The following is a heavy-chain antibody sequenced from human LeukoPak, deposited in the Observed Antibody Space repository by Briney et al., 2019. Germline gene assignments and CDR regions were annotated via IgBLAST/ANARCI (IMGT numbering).Heavy chain of an antibody. V-gene: IGHV4-39*07. Sequence: SETLSLTCTVSGGSISSSSYYWGWIRQPPGKGLEWIGSIYYSGSTYYNPSLKSRVTISVDTSKNQFSLKLSSVTAADTAVYYCARGNNYDFWSGPQGWSDPWGQGTLVTVSS. CDR2: IYYSGST. J-gene: IGHJ5*02. CDR1: GGSISSSSYY. D-gene: IGHD3-3*01. CDR3: ARGNNYDFWSGPQGWSDP.